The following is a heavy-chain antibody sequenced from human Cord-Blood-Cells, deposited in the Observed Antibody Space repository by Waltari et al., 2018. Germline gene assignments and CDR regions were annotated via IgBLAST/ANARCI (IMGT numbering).Heavy chain of an antibody. D-gene: IGHD3-10*01. CDR2: INHSGST. V-gene: IGHV4-34*01. CDR1: GGAFSGYY. Sequence: QVQLQQWGAGPLKPSETLSLTCAAYGGAFSGYYWGWIRQPPGKGLEWIGAINHSGSTNYNPSLKSRVTISVDTSKNQFSLKLSSVTAADTAVYYCARYGASMDVWGKGTTVTVSS. J-gene: IGHJ6*04. CDR3: ARYGASMDV.